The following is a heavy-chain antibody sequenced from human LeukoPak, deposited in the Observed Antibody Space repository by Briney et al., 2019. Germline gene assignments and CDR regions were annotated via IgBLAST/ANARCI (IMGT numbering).Heavy chain of an antibody. Sequence: PGGSLRLSCAASGFTFSSYAMSWVRQAPGKGLDWVSAISGSGGSTYYADSVKGRFTISRDNSKNTLYLQMNSLRAEDTAVYYCAKDPAVTGAFDIWGQGTMVTVSS. V-gene: IGHV3-23*01. CDR1: GFTFSSYA. D-gene: IGHD4-11*01. CDR3: AKDPAVTGAFDI. J-gene: IGHJ3*02. CDR2: ISGSGGST.